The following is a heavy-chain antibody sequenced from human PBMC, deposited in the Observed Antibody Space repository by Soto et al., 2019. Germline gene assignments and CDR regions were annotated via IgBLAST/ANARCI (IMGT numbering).Heavy chain of an antibody. CDR1: GGTFSSYA. D-gene: IGHD4-4*01. CDR3: ATVSLHCLTTVTTGEYYNSIDF. CDR2: IIPIFGTA. Sequence: SVKVSCKASGGTFSSYAISWVRQAPGQGLEWMGGIIPIFGTANYAQKFQGRVTITADESTSTAYMELSSLRSEDTAVYYCATVSLHCLTTVTTGEYYNSIDFCGTGPTGTVSS. V-gene: IGHV1-69*13. J-gene: IGHJ6*03.